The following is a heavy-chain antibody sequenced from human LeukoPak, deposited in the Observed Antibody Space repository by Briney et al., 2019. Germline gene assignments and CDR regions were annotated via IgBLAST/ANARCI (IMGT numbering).Heavy chain of an antibody. J-gene: IGHJ4*02. CDR1: GFTFSSYG. V-gene: IGHV3-30*03. Sequence: PGRSLRLSCAASGFTFSSYGMLWVRQAPGKGLEWVALISFDGSQKSYADSVKDRFTISRDNSKNTLYLQMNSLRAGDTAVYYCARDLEYSSGWYGPSLGYWGQGTLVTVSS. CDR3: ARDLEYSSGWYGPSLGY. D-gene: IGHD6-19*01. CDR2: ISFDGSQK.